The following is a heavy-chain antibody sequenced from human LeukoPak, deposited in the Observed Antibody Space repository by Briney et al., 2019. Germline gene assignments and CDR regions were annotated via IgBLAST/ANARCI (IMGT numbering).Heavy chain of an antibody. CDR3: ARDTRNTWFYY. V-gene: IGHV4-59*01. Sequence: SETLSLTCAVYGGSFSDYYWSWIRQSPGKGLEWIGSFYYSGTTDYNPSLKGRVTMSIDRSKNQFSLNLNSVTAADTAVYYCARDTRNTWFYYWGQGTLVTVSS. J-gene: IGHJ4*02. D-gene: IGHD1/OR15-1a*01. CDR1: GGSFSDYY. CDR2: FYYSGTT.